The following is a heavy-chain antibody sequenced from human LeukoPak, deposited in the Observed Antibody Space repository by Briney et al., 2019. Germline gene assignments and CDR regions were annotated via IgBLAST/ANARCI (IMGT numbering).Heavy chain of an antibody. CDR3: ARGGYPSSFDY. CDR2: INPSGGSA. CDR1: GYTFTDYY. D-gene: IGHD2-2*01. J-gene: IGHJ4*02. V-gene: IGHV1-46*01. Sequence: GASVKVSCKASGYTFTDYYMHWVRQAPGQGLEWVGWINPSGGSASHAQKFQGRLTMTRETSTSTVYMELSSLRSEDTAVYYCARGGYPSSFDYWGQGTLVTVSS.